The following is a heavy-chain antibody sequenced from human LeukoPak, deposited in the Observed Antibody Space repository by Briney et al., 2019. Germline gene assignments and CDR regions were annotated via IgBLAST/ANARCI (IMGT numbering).Heavy chain of an antibody. CDR3: ARDDRLRFDP. D-gene: IGHD3-9*01. J-gene: IGHJ5*02. Sequence: GGSLRLSCAVSGLTLNNVHMTWVRQAPGKGLEWVSYISGSSSTIYYADSVKGRFTISRDNAKNSLYLQMNSLRDEDTAVYCCARDDRLRFDPWGQGTLVTVSS. CDR2: ISGSSSTI. CDR1: GLTLNNVH. V-gene: IGHV3-48*02.